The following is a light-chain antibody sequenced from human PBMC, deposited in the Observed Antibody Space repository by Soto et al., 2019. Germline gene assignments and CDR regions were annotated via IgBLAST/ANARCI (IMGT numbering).Light chain of an antibody. CDR2: DVT. Sequence: QSAPAQPASVSGSLGQSITISCTGTSSDVGGYNYVSWYQQHPGKVPKLLIYDVTNRPSGVSNRFSGSKSGNTASLTISGLQAEDEADYYCSSFTSSSTLVFGGGTKLTVL. J-gene: IGLJ3*02. CDR1: SSDVGGYNY. CDR3: SSFTSSSTLV. V-gene: IGLV2-14*03.